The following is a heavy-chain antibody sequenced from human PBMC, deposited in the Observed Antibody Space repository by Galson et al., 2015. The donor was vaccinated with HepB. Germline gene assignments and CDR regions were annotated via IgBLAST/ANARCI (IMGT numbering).Heavy chain of an antibody. J-gene: IGHJ4*02. Sequence: SLRLSCAASGFSFSDYYMSWIRQAPGKGLEWISYISASSTYTTYADSVKGRFTISRDNAQKSLYLQMNSPRTEDTAVYYCANAYSTSWDFTRVGLGYWGRGTLVTVSS. CDR3: ANAYSTSWDFTRVGLGY. CDR1: GFSFSDYY. V-gene: IGHV3-11*06. D-gene: IGHD2-2*01. CDR2: ISASSTYT.